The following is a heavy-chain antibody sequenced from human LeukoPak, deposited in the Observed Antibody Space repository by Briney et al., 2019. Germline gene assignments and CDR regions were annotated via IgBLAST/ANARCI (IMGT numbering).Heavy chain of an antibody. V-gene: IGHV3-21*01. J-gene: IGHJ6*03. CDR3: ARGGNYGDYPDYYYYMDV. CDR1: GFTFSSYS. CDR2: ISSSSSYI. D-gene: IGHD4-17*01. Sequence: GGSLRLSCAASGFTFSSYSMNWVRQAPGKGLEWVSSISSSSSYIYYADSVKGRFTISRDNAKNSLYLQMNSLRAEDTAVYYCARGGNYGDYPDYYYYMDVWGKGTTVTISS.